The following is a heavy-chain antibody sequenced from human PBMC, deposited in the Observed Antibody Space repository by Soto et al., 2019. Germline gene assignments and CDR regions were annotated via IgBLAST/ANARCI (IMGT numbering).Heavy chain of an antibody. V-gene: IGHV1-8*01. CDR1: GYTFTSYD. J-gene: IGHJ6*02. CDR2: MNPNSGNT. D-gene: IGHD1-26*01. CDR3: ASPRDPWGHYYYGMDV. Sequence: ASVKVSCKASGYTFTSYDMNWVRQAPGQGLEWMGWMNPNSGNTGYAQKFQGRVTTTRNTSISTAYMELSSLRSEDTAVYYCASPRDPWGHYYYGMDVWGQGTTVTVSS.